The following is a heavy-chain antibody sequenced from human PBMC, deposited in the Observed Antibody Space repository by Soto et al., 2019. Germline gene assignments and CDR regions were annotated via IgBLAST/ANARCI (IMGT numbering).Heavy chain of an antibody. CDR3: ARNDYRNSFVWFDP. CDR2: INAGNGNT. V-gene: IGHV1-3*01. Sequence: GASVKVSCKASGYTLTSHAMHLVRQAPGQRLEWMGWINAGNGNTKYSQKFQGRVTITRDTSASTAQMGLSSLRSEDTAVYFCARNDYRNSFVWFDPWGQETLVTVPS. J-gene: IGHJ5*02. CDR1: GYTLTSHA. D-gene: IGHD4-4*01.